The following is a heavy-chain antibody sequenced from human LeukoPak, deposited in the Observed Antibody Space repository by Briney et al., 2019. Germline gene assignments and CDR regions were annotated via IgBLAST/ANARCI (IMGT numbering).Heavy chain of an antibody. CDR1: GGSFSGYY. CDR2: IYYSGST. V-gene: IGHV4-34*09. D-gene: IGHD3-22*01. CDR3: ARVAEAYYYDSSGAADSDY. Sequence: PSETLSLTCAVYGGSFSGYYWSWIRQPPGKGLEWIGYIYYSGSTYYNPSLKSRVTISVDTSKNQFSLKLSSVTAADTAVYYCARVAEAYYYDSSGAADSDYWGQGTLVTVSS. J-gene: IGHJ4*02.